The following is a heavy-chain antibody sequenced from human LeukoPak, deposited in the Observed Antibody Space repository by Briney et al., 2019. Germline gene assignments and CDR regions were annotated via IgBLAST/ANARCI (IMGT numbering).Heavy chain of an antibody. CDR2: ITSSGTGT. D-gene: IGHD3-22*01. V-gene: IGHV3-23*01. J-gene: IGHJ4*02. CDR3: AKDRPNYYDSSGHYYRRNGDY. Sequence: GGSLRLSCAASGFTFSIYAMSWFRQAPGKGLEWVSSITSSGTGTFYADSVKGRFTISRDNSENTLYLQMNSLRAEDMAVYYCAKDRPNYYDSSGHYYRRNGDYWGQGTLVTVSS. CDR1: GFTFSIYA.